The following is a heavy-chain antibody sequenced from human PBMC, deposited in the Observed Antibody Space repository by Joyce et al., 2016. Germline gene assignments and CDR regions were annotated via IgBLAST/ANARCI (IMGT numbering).Heavy chain of an antibody. V-gene: IGHV1-18*01. Sequence: QVQLTQSGGEVKKSGASVQVSCKASGYTFTNYGITWIRQAPGQGLEWMGWISVYNGKTNFVQKFQDRVAMTTDVSTNTAYMELTSLTSEDTAVYYCARDRKRILLFGEFPDYWGQGTLVTVSS. CDR2: ISVYNGKT. D-gene: IGHD3-10*01. CDR3: ARDRKRILLFGEFPDY. CDR1: GYTFTNYG. J-gene: IGHJ4*02.